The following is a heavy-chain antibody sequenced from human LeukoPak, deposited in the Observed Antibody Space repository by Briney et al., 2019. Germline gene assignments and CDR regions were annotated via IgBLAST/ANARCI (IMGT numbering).Heavy chain of an antibody. J-gene: IGHJ4*02. D-gene: IGHD3-16*01. CDR2: ISGSGGSA. CDR1: GFTFSSYA. Sequence: GGSLRLSCAASGFTFSSYAMSWVRQAPGKGLEWVSAISGSGGSAYYADSVKGRFTISRDNSRDTLYLQMNSLRAEDTAVYYCAKGYYDYVWGSYYFDYWGQGTLVTVSS. CDR3: AKGYYDYVWGSYYFDY. V-gene: IGHV3-23*01.